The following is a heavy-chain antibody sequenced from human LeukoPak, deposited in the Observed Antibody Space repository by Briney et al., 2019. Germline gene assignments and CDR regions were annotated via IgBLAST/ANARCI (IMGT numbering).Heavy chain of an antibody. D-gene: IGHD3-22*01. CDR2: IYSGGST. Sequence: GGSLRLSCAASGFTVSSNYMSWVRQAPGKGLQWVSVIYSGGSTCYADSVKGRFTISRDNSKNTLYLQMNSLRAEDTAVYYCAGDAHYYDTSGYGYWGQGTLVTVSS. V-gene: IGHV3-53*01. CDR3: AGDAHYYDTSGYGY. CDR1: GFTVSSNY. J-gene: IGHJ4*02.